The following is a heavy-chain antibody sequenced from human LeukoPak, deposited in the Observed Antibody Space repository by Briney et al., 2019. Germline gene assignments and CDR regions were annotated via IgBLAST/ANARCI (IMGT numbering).Heavy chain of an antibody. Sequence: GGSLRLSCAASGFTFSSYAMSWVRQAPGKGLEWVAFIRYDGSNKYYADSVKGRFTISRDNSKNTLYLQMNSLRAEDTAVYYCAKDLIAARPSGRSFDYWGQGTLVTVSS. CDR2: IRYDGSNK. CDR3: AKDLIAARPSGRSFDY. D-gene: IGHD6-6*01. J-gene: IGHJ4*02. CDR1: GFTFSSYA. V-gene: IGHV3-30*02.